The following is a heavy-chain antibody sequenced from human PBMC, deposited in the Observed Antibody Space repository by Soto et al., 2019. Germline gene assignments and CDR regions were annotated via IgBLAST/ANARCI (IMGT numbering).Heavy chain of an antibody. CDR2: IIPIFGTA. V-gene: IGHV1-69*12. CDR1: GGTFSRYA. CDR3: AGGYYYDSSGYLHY. J-gene: IGHJ4*02. Sequence: QVKLVQSGAEVKKPGSSVKVSCKASGGTFSRYAISWVRQARGQGLEWMGGIIPIFGTANYAQKFQGRVTITADESTSTAYMELSSLRSEDTAVYYCAGGYYYDSSGYLHYWGQGTLVTVSS. D-gene: IGHD3-22*01.